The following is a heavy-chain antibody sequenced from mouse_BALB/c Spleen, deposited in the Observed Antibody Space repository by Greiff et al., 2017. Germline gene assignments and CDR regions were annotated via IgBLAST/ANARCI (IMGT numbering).Heavy chain of an antibody. CDR1: GFTFSSFG. V-gene: IGHV5-17*02. CDR3: ARGDGYYTMDY. Sequence: EVQLQESGGGLVQPGRSRKLSCAASGFTFSSFGMHWVRQAPEKGLEWVAYISSGSSTIYYADTVKGRFTISRDKPKNTLFLQMTSLRSEDTAMYYCARGDGYYTMDYWGQGTSVTVSS. D-gene: IGHD2-3*01. J-gene: IGHJ4*01. CDR2: ISSGSSTI.